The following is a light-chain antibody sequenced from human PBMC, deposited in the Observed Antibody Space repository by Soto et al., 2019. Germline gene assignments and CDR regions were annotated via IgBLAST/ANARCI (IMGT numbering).Light chain of an antibody. J-gene: IGKJ1*01. Sequence: DIQMTQSPSTLSAFVGDRVTITCRASQSVNSWLAWYQQRPGKAPKLLIYDASTLESGVPSRFSGSGSGTDFTLTISSLQPEDFATYYCQQSYSTPWTFGQGTKVDIK. CDR3: QQSYSTPWT. CDR1: QSVNSW. CDR2: DAS. V-gene: IGKV1-5*01.